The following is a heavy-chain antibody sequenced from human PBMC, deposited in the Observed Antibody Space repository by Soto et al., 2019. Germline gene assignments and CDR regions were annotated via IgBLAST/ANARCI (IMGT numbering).Heavy chain of an antibody. CDR3: LAFLSGRPY. CDR1: GFTLSDHD. D-gene: IGHD1-1*01. CDR2: TKRKVESYTK. V-gene: IGHV3-72*01. J-gene: IGHJ4*02. Sequence: EVQLAESGGGLVQPGGSLRLSCVVSGFTLSDHDMDWVRQAPGKGLEWVGRTKRKVESYTKEYAAPVKGRFTISRHDSANSLSLPMDSLKTEDTAVYYGLAFLSGRPYWGQGTLVTVSS.